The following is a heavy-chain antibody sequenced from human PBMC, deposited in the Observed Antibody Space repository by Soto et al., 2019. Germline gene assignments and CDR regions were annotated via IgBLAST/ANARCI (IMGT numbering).Heavy chain of an antibody. CDR1: RDIVTAYF. D-gene: IGHD1-1*01. J-gene: IGHJ5*02. Sequence: QVQLVQSGAEVKKPGASVKVSCKAPRDIVTAYFMHWVRQAPGQGLEWMGWINPNNGATHYGLSFQGRVTMTRDTSISTAYMELSSLRSDDTAVYYCASHDPGARFDPWGQGTLVIVSS. CDR2: INPNNGAT. V-gene: IGHV1-2*02. CDR3: ASHDPGARFDP.